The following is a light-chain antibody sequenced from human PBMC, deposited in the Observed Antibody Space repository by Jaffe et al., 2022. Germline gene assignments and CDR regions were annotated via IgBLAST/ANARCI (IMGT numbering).Light chain of an antibody. CDR3: SSYTRSNTLHWV. CDR2: DVS. Sequence: QSALTQPASVSGSPGQSITISCTGTSSDVGGYNYVSWYQQHPGKAPKLMIYDVSNRPSGVSNRFSGSKSGNTASLTISGLQAEDEADYYCSSYTRSNTLHWVFGGGTKLTVL. J-gene: IGLJ3*02. V-gene: IGLV2-14*03. CDR1: SSDVGGYNY.